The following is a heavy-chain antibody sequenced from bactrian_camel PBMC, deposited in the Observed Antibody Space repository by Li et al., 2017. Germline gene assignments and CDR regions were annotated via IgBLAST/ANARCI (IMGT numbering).Heavy chain of an antibody. CDR3: VADPWTEEGLVYIPSSFDY. J-gene: IGHJ6*01. CDR1: GYAPPNYC. V-gene: IGHV3S60*01. CDR2: VTVTVDGDST. D-gene: IGHD7*01. Sequence: HVQLVESGGASVQAGGSLRLSCAFHGYAPPNYCMTWFRQAPGKEREGVAGVTVTVDGDSTYYADSVKGRFTISQDNAKTTVYLQMNSLKPEDTAMYYCVADPWTEEGLVYIPSSFDYWGQGTQVTVS.